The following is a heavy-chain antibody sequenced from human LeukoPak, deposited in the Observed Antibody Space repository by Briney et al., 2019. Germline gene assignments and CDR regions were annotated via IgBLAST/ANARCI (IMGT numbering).Heavy chain of an antibody. CDR1: GFIFSTYT. D-gene: IGHD3-16*01. Sequence: GGSLRLSCAASGFIFSTYTMIWVRQAPGKGLEWVSIINNIDGTPLYADSVKGRFTVSRDNSKKALYLQMNGLRAEDTASYYCATDPNWGSAYWGQGTLVTVSS. J-gene: IGHJ4*02. CDR3: ATDPNWGSAY. V-gene: IGHV3-23*01. CDR2: INNIDGTP.